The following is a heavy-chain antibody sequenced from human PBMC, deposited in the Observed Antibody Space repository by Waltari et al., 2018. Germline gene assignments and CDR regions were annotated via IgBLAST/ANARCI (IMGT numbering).Heavy chain of an antibody. V-gene: IGHV4-59*08. D-gene: IGHD3-3*01. J-gene: IGHJ4*02. CDR3: ARRDRVSFFDY. CDR2: IYYSGST. Sequence: QVQLQESGPGLVKPSETLSLTCTVSGGSISSYYWRWIRQPPGKGLEWIGYIYYSGSTNYNPSLKSRVTISVDTSKNQFSLKLSSVTAADTAVYYCARRDRVSFFDYWGQGTLVTVSS. CDR1: GGSISSYY.